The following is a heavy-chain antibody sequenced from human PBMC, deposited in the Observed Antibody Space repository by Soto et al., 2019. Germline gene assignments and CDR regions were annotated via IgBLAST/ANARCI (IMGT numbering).Heavy chain of an antibody. CDR3: ASSIAVSLTGFDP. J-gene: IGHJ5*02. D-gene: IGHD2-21*01. Sequence: SETLSLTCTVPGGSLSSSTYYWGWIRQPPGKGLEWIGSIYYSGSTYYNPSLKSRVTISVDTSKNQFSLKLSSVTAADTTVYYCASSIAVSLTGFDPWGQGTLVTVSS. CDR1: GGSLSSSTYY. CDR2: IYYSGST. V-gene: IGHV4-39*01.